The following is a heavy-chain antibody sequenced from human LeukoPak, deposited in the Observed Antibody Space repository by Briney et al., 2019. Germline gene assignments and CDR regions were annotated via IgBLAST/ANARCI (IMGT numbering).Heavy chain of an antibody. D-gene: IGHD6-25*01. Sequence: WDTVSLPCCVCGGSLCISSYQWGSVRQPQGKGLEWIGSLYYSGSTYYKPSHKSRVTISVDTSKSHFSLKLSSVTAAHTAVYYCAGKMAGPGQRLSRNWFDPWGQGTLVTVSS. CDR3: AGKMAGPGQRLSRNWFDP. CDR1: GGSLCISSYQ. V-gene: IGHV4-39*07. CDR2: LYYSGST. J-gene: IGHJ5*02.